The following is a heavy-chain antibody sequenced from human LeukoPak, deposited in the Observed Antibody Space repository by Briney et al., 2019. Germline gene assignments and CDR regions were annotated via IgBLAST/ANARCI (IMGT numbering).Heavy chain of an antibody. V-gene: IGHV4-4*07. Sequence: SEALSLTCTVSGDSMSSYYWNFIRQPAGKGLEWIGRILAIWATYYNPSLKSRITMSVDTSRNQFSLRLTSVTAADTAVYYCARGDYYDGGGRNWFDPWGQGTLVTVSS. CDR3: ARGDYYDGGGRNWFDP. CDR1: GDSMSSYY. D-gene: IGHD3-16*01. CDR2: ILAIWAT. J-gene: IGHJ5*02.